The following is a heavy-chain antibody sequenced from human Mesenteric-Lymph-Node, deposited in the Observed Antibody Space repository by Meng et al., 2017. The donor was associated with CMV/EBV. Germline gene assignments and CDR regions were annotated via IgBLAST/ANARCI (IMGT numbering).Heavy chain of an antibody. D-gene: IGHD1-26*01. V-gene: IGHV3-30*04. J-gene: IGHJ4*02. CDR2: ISYDGSNK. CDR1: GFTFSSYA. Sequence: GGSLRLSCAASGFTFSSYAMHWVRQAPGKGLEWVAVISYDGSNKYYADSVKGRFTISRDNSKKTVYLQMSSLRPEDTAVFYCARASGNLHFDYWGQGTLVTVSS. CDR3: ARASGNLHFDY.